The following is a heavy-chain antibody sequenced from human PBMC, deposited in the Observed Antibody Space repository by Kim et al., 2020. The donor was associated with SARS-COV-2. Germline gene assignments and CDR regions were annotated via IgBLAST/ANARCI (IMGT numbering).Heavy chain of an antibody. J-gene: IGHJ4*02. CDR3: TRGRNDYDILTGYYIGSQWVEFGAIAVAGPFDY. Sequence: GGSLRLSCTASGFTFGDYAMSWFRQAPGKGLEWVGFIRSKAYGGTTEYAASVKGRFTISRDDSKSIAYLQMNSLKTEDTAVYYCTRGRNDYDILTGYYIGSQWVEFGAIAVAGPFDYWGQGTLVTVSS. D-gene: IGHD3-9*01. V-gene: IGHV3-49*03. CDR2: IRSKAYGGTT. CDR1: GFTFGDYA.